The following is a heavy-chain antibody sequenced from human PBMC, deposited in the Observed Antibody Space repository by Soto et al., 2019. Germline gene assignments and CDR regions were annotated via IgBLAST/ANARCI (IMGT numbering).Heavy chain of an antibody. J-gene: IGHJ4*02. Sequence: SETLSLTCTVSGGSISPFYWSWVRQPPGKGLEWIGHLYYSGNTNYNPSLKSRVTISVDASKNQVSLRLTSVTAADTAVYYCARVGGVAARTFDYWGQGTVVTVSS. CDR2: LYYSGNT. V-gene: IGHV4-59*01. D-gene: IGHD2-15*01. CDR1: GGSISPFY. CDR3: ARVGGVAARTFDY.